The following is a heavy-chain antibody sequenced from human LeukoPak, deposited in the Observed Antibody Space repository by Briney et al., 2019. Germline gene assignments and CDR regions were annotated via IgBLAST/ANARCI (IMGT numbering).Heavy chain of an antibody. CDR1: GFTFSGYS. V-gene: IGHV3-21*01. CDR3: ARSYDFWDYYYMDV. CDR2: ISSSGIYI. Sequence: PGGSLRLSCAASGFTFSGYSMNWVRQAPGKGLEWVSSISSSGIYIYYADSVKGRFTMSRDNARNSLYLQMNSLRDEDTAVYYCARSYDFWDYYYMDVWGKGTTVTVSS. D-gene: IGHD3-3*01. J-gene: IGHJ6*03.